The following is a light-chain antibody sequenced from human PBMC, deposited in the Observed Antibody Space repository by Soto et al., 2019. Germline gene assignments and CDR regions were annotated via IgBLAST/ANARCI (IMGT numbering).Light chain of an antibody. V-gene: IGKV3-15*01. CDR1: QGVSRK. Sequence: EIVMTQSPATLSVAPGVRVTLSCRASQGVSRKLAWYQHKSGQAPRLLISGASTGATGIPARFSGSGSGTEFTLTISSLQSEDCAIYYCHQYHTWPITFGGGTKVEIK. CDR2: GAS. J-gene: IGKJ4*01. CDR3: HQYHTWPIT.